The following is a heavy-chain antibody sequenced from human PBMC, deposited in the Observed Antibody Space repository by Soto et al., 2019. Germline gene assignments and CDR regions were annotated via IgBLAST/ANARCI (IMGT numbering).Heavy chain of an antibody. J-gene: IGHJ4*02. CDR1: GFTFSNYW. V-gene: IGHV3-74*01. Sequence: EVQLVESGGGLVQPGGSLRLSCVASGFTFSNYWIHWVRQAPGKGLVWVSRINGDGSSTNYADSVKGQFTISRDNAKNPVYLLMNSLRVEDTAVYYCARGARNYYYFDCGGQGTLVTVSS. D-gene: IGHD1-7*01. CDR3: ARGARNYYYFDC. CDR2: INGDGSST.